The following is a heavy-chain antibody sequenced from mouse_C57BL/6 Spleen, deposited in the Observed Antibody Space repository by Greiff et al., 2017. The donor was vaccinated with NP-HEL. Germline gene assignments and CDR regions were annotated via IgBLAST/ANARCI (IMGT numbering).Heavy chain of an antibody. CDR1: GYTFTSYT. V-gene: IGHV1-4*01. J-gene: IGHJ4*01. Sequence: VKLMESGAELARPGASVKMSCKASGYTFTSYTMHWVKQRPGQGLEWIGYINPSSGYTKYNQKFKDKATLTADKSSSTAYMQLSSLTSEDSAVYYCARSGLGYDYDPYAMDYWGQGTSVTVSS. CDR2: INPSSGYT. D-gene: IGHD2-4*01. CDR3: ARSGLGYDYDPYAMDY.